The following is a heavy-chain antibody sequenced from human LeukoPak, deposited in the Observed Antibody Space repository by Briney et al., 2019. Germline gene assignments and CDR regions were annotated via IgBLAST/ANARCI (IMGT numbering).Heavy chain of an antibody. Sequence: PGRSLRLSCAASGFTFSSYAMHWVRQAPGKGLEWVALISFDGSDKYYADSVKGRCTISRDNSKNTLYLQMNSLRAEDTAVYYCAKIGDVLLWFGDMDVWGKGTTVTISS. CDR1: GFTFSSYA. CDR3: AKIGDVLLWFGDMDV. CDR2: ISFDGSDK. J-gene: IGHJ6*03. V-gene: IGHV3-30*04. D-gene: IGHD3-10*01.